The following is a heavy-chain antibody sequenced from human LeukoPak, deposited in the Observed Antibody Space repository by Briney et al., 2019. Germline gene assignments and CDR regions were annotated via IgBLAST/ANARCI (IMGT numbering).Heavy chain of an antibody. Sequence: ASVKVSCKASGYTFTSYGISWVRQAPGQGLEWMGWISAYNGNTNYAQKLQGRVTMTTDTSTSTAYMELRSLRSDDTAVYYCARDSASGTMVRGVIITPLYYCGMDVWGQGTTVTVSS. CDR1: GYTFTSYG. V-gene: IGHV1-18*01. CDR2: ISAYNGNT. CDR3: ARDSASGTMVRGVIITPLYYCGMDV. D-gene: IGHD3-10*01. J-gene: IGHJ6*02.